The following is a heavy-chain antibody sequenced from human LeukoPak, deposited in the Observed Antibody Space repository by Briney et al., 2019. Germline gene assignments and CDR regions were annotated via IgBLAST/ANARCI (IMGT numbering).Heavy chain of an antibody. J-gene: IGHJ5*02. Sequence: PGGSLRLSCAASGFTFSSYSMNWVRQAPGKGLEWVSSISSSSSYIYYADSVKGRFTISRDNAKNSLYLQMNSLRAEDTAVYYCARDNLGYSYVNWFDPWGQGTLVTVSS. CDR2: ISSSSSYI. V-gene: IGHV3-21*01. CDR1: GFTFSSYS. D-gene: IGHD5-18*01. CDR3: ARDNLGYSYVNWFDP.